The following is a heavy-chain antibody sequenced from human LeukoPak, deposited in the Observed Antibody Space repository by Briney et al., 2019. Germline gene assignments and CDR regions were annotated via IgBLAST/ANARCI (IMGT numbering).Heavy chain of an antibody. J-gene: IGHJ5*02. V-gene: IGHV3-7*01. D-gene: IGHD6-13*01. CDR3: ARDSGSSSWAVPNWFDP. CDR2: IDQYGSKK. Sequence: PGGSLRLSCADSGFTFDSYWMTWVRQAPGKGLEWVANIDQYGSKKYYVDSVKGRFTISRDNAKDSLYLQMNSLRAEDTAVYYCARDSGSSSWAVPNWFDPWGQGTLVTVSS. CDR1: GFTFDSYW.